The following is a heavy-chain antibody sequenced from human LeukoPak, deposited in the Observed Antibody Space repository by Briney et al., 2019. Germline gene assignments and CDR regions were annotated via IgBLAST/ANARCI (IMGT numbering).Heavy chain of an antibody. CDR3: ARDYCSSTSCLFDY. V-gene: IGHV1-24*01. CDR1: GYTLTELS. D-gene: IGHD2-2*01. J-gene: IGHJ4*02. Sequence: ASVKVSCKVSGYTLTELSMHWVRQAPGKGLEWMGGFDPEDGETIYAQKFQGRVTMTEDTSTDTAHMELSSLRSDDTAVYYCARDYCSSTSCLFDYWGQGTLVTVSS. CDR2: FDPEDGET.